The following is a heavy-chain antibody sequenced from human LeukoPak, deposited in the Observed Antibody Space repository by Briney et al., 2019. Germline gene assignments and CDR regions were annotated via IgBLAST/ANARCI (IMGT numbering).Heavy chain of an antibody. CDR2: INPSGGST. D-gene: IGHD1-1*01. CDR1: GYTFTSYY. J-gene: IGHJ6*03. V-gene: IGHV1-46*03. CDR3: ARDRSLKALAYYMDV. Sequence: ASVKVSCKASGYTFTSYYMHWVRQAPGQGLEWMGIINPSGGSTSYAQKFQGRVTMTRDTSTSTVYMELSSLRSEDTAVYYCARDRSLKALAYYMDVWGKGTTVTVSS.